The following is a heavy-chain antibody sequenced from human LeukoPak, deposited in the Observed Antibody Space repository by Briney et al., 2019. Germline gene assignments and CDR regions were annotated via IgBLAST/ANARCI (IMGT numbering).Heavy chain of an antibody. Sequence: KPSETLSLTCAVYGGSFSGYYWNWIRQPPGKGLEWIGEINHSGSTNYNPSLKSRITISVDTSKNQFSLKLSSVTAADTAVYYCASQAYDILTGYKNWSFDYWGQGTLVAVSS. CDR1: GGSFSGYY. CDR2: INHSGST. V-gene: IGHV4-34*01. CDR3: ASQAYDILTGYKNWSFDY. J-gene: IGHJ4*02. D-gene: IGHD3-9*01.